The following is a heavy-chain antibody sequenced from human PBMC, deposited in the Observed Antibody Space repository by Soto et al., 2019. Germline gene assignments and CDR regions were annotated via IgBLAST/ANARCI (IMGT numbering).Heavy chain of an antibody. J-gene: IGHJ6*02. Sequence: GGSLRLPCAASGFTFSSYSMNWVRQAPGKGLEWVSSISSSSSYIYYADSVKGRFTISRDNAKNSLYLQMNSLRAEDTAVYYCARGQGSGSHYYYYYYGMDVWGQGTTVTVSS. V-gene: IGHV3-21*01. CDR3: ARGQGSGSHYYYYYYGMDV. CDR2: ISSSSSYI. D-gene: IGHD3-10*01. CDR1: GFTFSSYS.